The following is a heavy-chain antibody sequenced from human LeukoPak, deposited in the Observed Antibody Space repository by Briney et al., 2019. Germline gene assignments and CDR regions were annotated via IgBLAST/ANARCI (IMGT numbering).Heavy chain of an antibody. V-gene: IGHV3-30*04. D-gene: IGHD2-15*01. Sequence: GGSVRLSCAASGFTFSSYAMLWVRQAPGKGLAWVADISYDGSNKYYADSVKGRFTISRDNSKNTLYLQMNSLRSEDTALYYWAIDQGGGYSSRSDFDDWGQGTLVTASS. CDR1: GFTFSSYA. CDR2: ISYDGSNK. J-gene: IGHJ4*02. CDR3: AIDQGGGYSSRSDFDD.